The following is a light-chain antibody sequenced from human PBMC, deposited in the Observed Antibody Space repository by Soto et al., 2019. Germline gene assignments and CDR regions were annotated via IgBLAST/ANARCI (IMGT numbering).Light chain of an antibody. J-gene: IGKJ1*01. CDR1: QYISTY. CDR3: QESYSTS. CDR2: VAS. V-gene: IGKV1-39*01. Sequence: DIQMTQSPSSLSSSVLESLTITCRASQYISTYLNWYQQKPGKAPKLLIYVASNLQSGVPSRFSGSGSGTDFTLTISSLQPEDIATYYCQESYSTSFGQGTKVDIK.